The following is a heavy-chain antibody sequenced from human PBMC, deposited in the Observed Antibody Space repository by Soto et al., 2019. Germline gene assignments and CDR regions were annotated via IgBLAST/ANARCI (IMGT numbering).Heavy chain of an antibody. CDR2: ISGSGGST. CDR3: ARREPLWFGESSSGMDV. CDR1: GFTFSSYA. D-gene: IGHD3-10*01. J-gene: IGHJ6*02. Sequence: GGSLRLSCAASGFTFSSYAMNWVRQGPGKGLEWVSAISGSGGSTYYADSVKGRFTISRENAKNSLYLQMNSLRAGDTAVYYCARREPLWFGESSSGMDVWGQGTTVTVSS. V-gene: IGHV3-23*01.